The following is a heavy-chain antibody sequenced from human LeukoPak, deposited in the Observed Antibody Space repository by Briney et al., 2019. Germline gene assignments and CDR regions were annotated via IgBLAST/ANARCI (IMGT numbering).Heavy chain of an antibody. CDR2: INHSGST. J-gene: IGHJ4*02. Sequence: SETLSLTCAVCGGSFSGYYWSWIRQPPGKGLEWMGEINHSGSTNYNPSLKSRVTISVDTSKNQFSLKLSSVTAADTAVYYCARESYYDSSGPFDYWGQGTLVTVSS. D-gene: IGHD3-22*01. CDR3: ARESYYDSSGPFDY. CDR1: GGSFSGYY. V-gene: IGHV4-34*01.